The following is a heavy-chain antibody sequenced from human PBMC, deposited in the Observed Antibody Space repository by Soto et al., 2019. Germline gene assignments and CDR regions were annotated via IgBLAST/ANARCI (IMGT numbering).Heavy chain of an antibody. J-gene: IGHJ4*02. Sequence: QLQLQESGPGLVKPSETLSLTCTVSGGSISSSSYYWGWIRQPPGKGLEWIGSIYYSGSTYYNPSLKSRVTISVDTSKNQFSLKLSSVTAADTAVYYCARQYLYDILTGRLPYYFDYWGQGTLVTVSS. D-gene: IGHD3-9*01. CDR1: GGSISSSSYY. CDR2: IYYSGST. V-gene: IGHV4-39*01. CDR3: ARQYLYDILTGRLPYYFDY.